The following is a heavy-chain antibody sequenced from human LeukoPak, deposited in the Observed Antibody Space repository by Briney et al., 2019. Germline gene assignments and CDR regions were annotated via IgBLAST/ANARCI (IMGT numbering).Heavy chain of an antibody. Sequence: GGSLRLSCAASGFTFSTYAMSWVRQAPGKGLEWVSGISGSGGSIYYADSVKGRFTISRDNAKNSLYLQMNSLRAEDTAVYHCAGFLGNYPTFDYWGQGTLVTVSS. D-gene: IGHD4-11*01. J-gene: IGHJ4*02. CDR2: ISGSGGSI. V-gene: IGHV3-23*01. CDR3: AGFLGNYPTFDY. CDR1: GFTFSTYA.